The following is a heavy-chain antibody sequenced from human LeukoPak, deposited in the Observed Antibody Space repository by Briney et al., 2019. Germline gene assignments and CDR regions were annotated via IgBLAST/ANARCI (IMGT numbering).Heavy chain of an antibody. D-gene: IGHD4-11*01. J-gene: IGHJ4*02. Sequence: SVTLSLTCTVSGGSISSYYWSWLRQPPGKGLEWIGYIYYSGSTNYNPSLKSRVTISVDTSKNQFSLKLSSVTAADTAVYYCARGYYSNYVDYWGQGTLVTVSS. CDR1: GGSISSYY. V-gene: IGHV4-59*01. CDR2: IYYSGST. CDR3: ARGYYSNYVDY.